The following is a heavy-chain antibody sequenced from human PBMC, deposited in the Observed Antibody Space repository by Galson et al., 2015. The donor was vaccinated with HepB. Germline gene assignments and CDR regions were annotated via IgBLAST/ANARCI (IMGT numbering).Heavy chain of an antibody. CDR3: ARDDIVATIDY. CDR1: GFTFSSYW. Sequence: SLRLSCAASGFTFSSYWMHWVRQAPGKGLAWVSRINSDGSSTSYADSVKGRFTISRDNAKNTLYLQMNSLRAEDTAVYYCARDDIVATIDYWGQGTLVTVSS. D-gene: IGHD5-12*01. V-gene: IGHV3-74*01. J-gene: IGHJ4*02. CDR2: INSDGSST.